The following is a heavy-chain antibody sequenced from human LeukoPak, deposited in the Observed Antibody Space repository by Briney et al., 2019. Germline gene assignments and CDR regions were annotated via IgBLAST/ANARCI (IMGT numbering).Heavy chain of an antibody. D-gene: IGHD3-3*01. V-gene: IGHV3-23*01. J-gene: IGHJ4*02. CDR3: ARVGNYDFWSGYYLDY. CDR1: GFTFSSYA. Sequence: GGSLRLSCAASGFTFSSYAMSWVRQAPGKGLEWVSAISGSGGSTYYADSVKGRFTISRDNSKNTLYLQMNSLRAEDTAVYYCARVGNYDFWSGYYLDYWGQGTLVTVSS. CDR2: ISGSGGST.